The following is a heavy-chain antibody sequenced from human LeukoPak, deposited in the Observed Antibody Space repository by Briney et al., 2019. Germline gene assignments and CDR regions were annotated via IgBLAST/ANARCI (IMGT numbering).Heavy chain of an antibody. V-gene: IGHV4-39*02. J-gene: IGHJ4*02. CDR2: IYYSGST. D-gene: IGHD3-3*01. Sequence: SETLSLTCTASGGSISSSSYYWGWIRQPPGKGLEWIGSIYYSGSTYYNPSLRSRVTISVDTSKNQFSLKLSSVTAADTAVYYCAREITYYDFWSGYYSDGYFDYWGQGTLVTVSS. CDR1: GGSISSSSYY. CDR3: AREITYYDFWSGYYSDGYFDY.